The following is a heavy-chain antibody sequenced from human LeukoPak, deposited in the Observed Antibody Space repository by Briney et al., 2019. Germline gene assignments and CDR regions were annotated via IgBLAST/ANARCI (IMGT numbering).Heavy chain of an antibody. CDR3: AKGIGYYYDSSGYY. J-gene: IGHJ4*02. D-gene: IGHD3-22*01. CDR2: ISGSGGST. CDR1: GFTFSSYA. Sequence: GGSLRLSCAASGFTFSSYAMSWVRQAPGKGLEWVSAISGSGGSTYYADSVKGRFTISRDNSKNTLYLQMNRLRAEDTAVYYCAKGIGYYYDSSGYYWGQGTLVTVSS. V-gene: IGHV3-23*01.